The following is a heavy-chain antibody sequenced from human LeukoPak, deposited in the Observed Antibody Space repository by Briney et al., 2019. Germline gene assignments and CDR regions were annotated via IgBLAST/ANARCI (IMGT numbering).Heavy chain of an antibody. CDR3: TRGQKDFGY. Sequence: PGRSLRLSCIVSGLTFGDSGMSWVRQAPGKGLEWVGFIGSKASGGTIEYAASVKGRFTISRDDSKSIAYLQMNSLKTEDTAIYYCTRGQKDFGYWGQGTLVTVSS. CDR1: GLTFGDSG. V-gene: IGHV3-49*04. J-gene: IGHJ4*02. CDR2: IGSKASGGTI.